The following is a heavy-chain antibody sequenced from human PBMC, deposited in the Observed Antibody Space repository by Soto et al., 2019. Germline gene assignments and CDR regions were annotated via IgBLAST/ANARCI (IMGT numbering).Heavy chain of an antibody. CDR2: IYYSGRT. V-gene: IGHV4-59*01. Sequence: QVQLQESGPGLVKPSETLSLTCTVSGGSISSYYWSWIRQPPGKGLAWIGYIYYSGRTNYNPALRSRVTISVDTSKNQFPLKLSSVTAADTAVYYCARQTPEADYYDSSGYYSPDYYGMDVWGQGTTVTVSS. CDR3: ARQTPEADYYDSSGYYSPDYYGMDV. D-gene: IGHD3-22*01. CDR1: GGSISSYY. J-gene: IGHJ6*02.